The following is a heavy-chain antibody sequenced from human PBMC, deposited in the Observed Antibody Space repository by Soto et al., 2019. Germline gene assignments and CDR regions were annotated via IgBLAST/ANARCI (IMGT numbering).Heavy chain of an antibody. V-gene: IGHV1-2*02. CDR3: ARGGSGSGWLYYFDY. CDR2: ISPSNGAT. J-gene: IGHJ4*02. CDR1: GYSFTAYY. Sequence: ASVKVSCKASGYSFTAYYIHWVRQAPGQGLEWMGWISPSNGATKFTQKFLGTVTVTRDTSITTSYMELSRLTSDDTAFYFCARGGSGSGWLYYFDYWGQGTLVTVS. D-gene: IGHD6-19*01.